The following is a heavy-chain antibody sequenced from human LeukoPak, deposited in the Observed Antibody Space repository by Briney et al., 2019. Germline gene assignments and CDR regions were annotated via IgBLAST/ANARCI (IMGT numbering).Heavy chain of an antibody. Sequence: SETLSLTCTVSGGSISSGSYYWSWIRQPAGKGLEWIGRIYTSGSTNYNSSLKSRVTISVDTSKNQFSLKLSSVTAADTAVYYCARDSGRVAASRYYYYYMDVWGKGTTVTISS. D-gene: IGHD2-15*01. CDR1: GGSISSGSYY. V-gene: IGHV4-61*02. CDR3: ARDSGRVAASRYYYYYMDV. J-gene: IGHJ6*03. CDR2: IYTSGST.